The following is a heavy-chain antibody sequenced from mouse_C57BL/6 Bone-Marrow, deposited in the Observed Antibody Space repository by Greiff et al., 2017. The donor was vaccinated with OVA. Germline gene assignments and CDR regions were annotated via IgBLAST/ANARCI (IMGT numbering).Heavy chain of an antibody. CDR3: ARSPRILRYWYFDV. Sequence: EVKLVESGGGLVKPGGSLKLSCAASGFTFSSYAMSWVRQTPEKRLEWVATISDGGSYTYYPDNVKGRFTISRDNAKNNLYLQMSHLKSEDTAMYYCARSPRILRYWYFDVWGTGTTVTVSS. V-gene: IGHV5-4*03. CDR1: GFTFSSYA. J-gene: IGHJ1*03. CDR2: ISDGGSYT. D-gene: IGHD1-1*01.